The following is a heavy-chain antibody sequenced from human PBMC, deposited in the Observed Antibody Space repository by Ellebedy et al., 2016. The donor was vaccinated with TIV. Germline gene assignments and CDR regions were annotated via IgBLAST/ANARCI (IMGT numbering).Heavy chain of an antibody. V-gene: IGHV4-38-2*02. CDR1: GYSIRSGYY. D-gene: IGHD3-16*01. CDR3: ARTDLRYGMDV. J-gene: IGHJ6*02. Sequence: SETLSLTXTVSGYSIRSGYYWGWIRQPPGKGLDWIGNIHHSGSTYYNPSLRSRVTLSLDRSKNQVSLELSSVTAADTAVYYCARTDLRYGMDVWGQGTTVTVSS. CDR2: IHHSGST.